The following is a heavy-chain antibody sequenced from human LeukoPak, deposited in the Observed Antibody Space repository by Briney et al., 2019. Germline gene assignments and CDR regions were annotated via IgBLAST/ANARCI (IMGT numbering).Heavy chain of an antibody. CDR2: ISSSSSYI. J-gene: IGHJ4*02. CDR1: GFTFSSYS. Sequence: GGSLRLSCAASGFTFSSYSMNWVRQALGKGLEWVSSISSSSSYIYYADSVKGRFTISRDNAKNSLYLQMNSLRAEDTAVYYCAILTIFGVVTVHDYWGQGTLVTVSS. V-gene: IGHV3-21*01. CDR3: AILTIFGVVTVHDY. D-gene: IGHD3-3*01.